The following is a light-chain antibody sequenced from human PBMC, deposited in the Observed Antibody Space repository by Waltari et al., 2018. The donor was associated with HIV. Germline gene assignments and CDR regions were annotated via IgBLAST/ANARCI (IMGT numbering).Light chain of an antibody. V-gene: IGLV2-14*03. CDR2: DVS. CDR3: SSYTSSSTLK. CDR1: SSAVGGYNV. Sequence: QSALTHPPSVSGSLGQSITISCSGPSSAVGGYNVVSWYQHHPGKAPKLMIYDVSNRPSGVANRFSGSKSGNTASLTISGLQAEDEADYYCSSYTSSSTLKFGGGTKLTVL. J-gene: IGLJ2*01.